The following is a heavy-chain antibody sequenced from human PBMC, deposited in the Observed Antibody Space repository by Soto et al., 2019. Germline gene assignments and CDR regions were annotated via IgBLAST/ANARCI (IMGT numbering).Heavy chain of an antibody. CDR2: VSWDDDK. CDR1: GFTVTTTGVG. D-gene: IGHD1-26*01. J-gene: IGHJ4*02. Sequence: QITLKESGPTLVKPTQTLTLTCTLSGFTVTTTGVGVGWIRQPPGKALEWLALVSWDDDKRYRPSLKSRLTIMEDTSKNQVVLTMTNVDPVDTATYYCAHCNVAGSYQYYFQFWGQGALVTVSS. CDR3: AHCNVAGSYQYYFQF. V-gene: IGHV2-5*02.